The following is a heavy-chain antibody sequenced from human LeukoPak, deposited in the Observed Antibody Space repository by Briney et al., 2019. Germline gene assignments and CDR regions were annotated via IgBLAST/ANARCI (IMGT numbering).Heavy chain of an antibody. J-gene: IGHJ4*02. CDR2: IYSGGST. Sequence: PGGSLRLSCAASGFTVSTSYMSWVRQAPGKGLEWVSVIYSGGSTYYADSVKGRFTISRDNSKNTLYLQMNSLRAEDTAVYYCARLKPPYYYGSGSYPDYWGQGTLVTVSS. CDR1: GFTVSTSY. V-gene: IGHV3-53*01. CDR3: ARLKPPYYYGSGSYPDY. D-gene: IGHD3-10*01.